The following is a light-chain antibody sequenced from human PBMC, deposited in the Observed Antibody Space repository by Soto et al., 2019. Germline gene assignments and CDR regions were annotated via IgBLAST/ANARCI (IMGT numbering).Light chain of an antibody. CDR2: GFI. CDR3: QSYDTRVSGVL. J-gene: IGLJ7*01. CDR1: SSNIGAGFD. V-gene: IGLV1-40*01. Sequence: QTVVTQPPSVSGAPGQRVTISCTGSSSNIGAGFDVHWYQQFPGTAPKLLIYGFINRPSGVPDRFSGSKSGTSASLAITGLQAEDEADYYCQSYDTRVSGVLFGGGTQLTVL.